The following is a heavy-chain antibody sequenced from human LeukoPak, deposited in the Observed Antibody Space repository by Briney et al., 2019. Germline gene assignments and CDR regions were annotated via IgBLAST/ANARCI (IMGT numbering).Heavy chain of an antibody. J-gene: IGHJ6*03. CDR3: ARVPVATGLYYYYYMDV. Sequence: SETLSLTCTVSGGSISSSSYYWGWIRQPPGKGLEWIGSIYYSGSTYYNPSLKSRVTISVDTSKNQFSLKLSSVTAADTAVYYCARVPVATGLYYYYYMDVWGKGTTVTVSS. V-gene: IGHV4-39*07. CDR2: IYYSGST. D-gene: IGHD5-12*01. CDR1: GGSISSSSYY.